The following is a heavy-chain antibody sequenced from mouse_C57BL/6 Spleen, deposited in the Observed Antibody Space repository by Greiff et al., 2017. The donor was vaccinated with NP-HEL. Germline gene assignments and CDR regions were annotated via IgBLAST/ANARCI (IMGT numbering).Heavy chain of an antibody. J-gene: IGHJ3*01. CDR1: GYTFTSYW. Sequence: QVQLQQPGAELVKPGASVKLSCKASGYTFTSYWMQWVKQRPGQGLEWIGEIDPSDSYTNYNQKFKGKATLTVDTSSSTAYMQLSSLTSEDSAVYYCARELFFAYWGQGTLVTVSA. V-gene: IGHV1-50*01. CDR2: IDPSDSYT. CDR3: ARELFFAY.